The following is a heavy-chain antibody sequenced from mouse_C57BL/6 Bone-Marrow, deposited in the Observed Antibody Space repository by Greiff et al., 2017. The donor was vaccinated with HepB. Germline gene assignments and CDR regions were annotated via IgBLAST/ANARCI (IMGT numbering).Heavy chain of an antibody. CDR1: GYTFTSYW. CDR3: AGRELKLPYYFDY. V-gene: IGHV1-50*01. CDR2: IDPSDSYT. Sequence: QVQLQQPGAELVKPGASVKLSCKASGYTFTSYWMKWVKQRPGQGLEWIGEIDPSDSYTNYNQKFKGKATLTVDTSSSTAYMQLSSLTSEDSAVYDCAGRELKLPYYFDYWGQGTTITVSS. J-gene: IGHJ2*01. D-gene: IGHD3-2*02.